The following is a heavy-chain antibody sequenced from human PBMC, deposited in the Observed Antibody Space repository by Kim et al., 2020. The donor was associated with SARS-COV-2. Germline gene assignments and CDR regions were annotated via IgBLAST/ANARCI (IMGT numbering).Heavy chain of an antibody. CDR1: GFTFSGSA. D-gene: IGHD1-20*01. V-gene: IGHV3-73*01. CDR3: TRLYNWNDVIGELYDYYYGMDV. CDR2: IRSKANSYAT. J-gene: IGHJ6*02. Sequence: GGSLRLSCAASGFTFSGSAMHWVRQASGKGLEWVGRIRSKANSYATAYAASVKGRFTISRDDSKNTAYLQMNSLKTEDTAVYYCTRLYNWNDVIGELYDYYYGMDVWGQGTTVTVSS.